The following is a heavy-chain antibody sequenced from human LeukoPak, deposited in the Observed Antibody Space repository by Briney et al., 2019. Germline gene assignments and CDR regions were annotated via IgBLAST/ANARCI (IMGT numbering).Heavy chain of an antibody. D-gene: IGHD4-17*01. CDR2: INHSGST. J-gene: IGHJ4*02. Sequence: SETLSLTCAVYGGSFSGYYWSWIRQPPGKGLEWIGEINHSGSTNYNPSLKSRVTISVDTSKNQFSLKLSSVTAADTAVYYCARAYYGAMTGWGQGTLVTVSS. CDR3: ARAYYGAMTG. V-gene: IGHV4-34*01. CDR1: GGSFSGYY.